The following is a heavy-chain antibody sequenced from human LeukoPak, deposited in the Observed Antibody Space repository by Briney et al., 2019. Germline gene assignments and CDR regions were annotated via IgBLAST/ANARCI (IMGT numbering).Heavy chain of an antibody. D-gene: IGHD2-2*02. CDR2: ISYDGSNK. CDR3: AKDLWVVVPAAIRVPFDY. J-gene: IGHJ4*02. CDR1: GFTFSSYG. V-gene: IGHV3-30*18. Sequence: GGSLRLSCAASGFTFSSYGMHWVRQAPGKGLEWVAVISYDGSNKYYADSVKGRFTISRDNSKNTLYLQMNSLRAEDTAVYYCAKDLWVVVPAAIRVPFDYWGQGTLVTVSS.